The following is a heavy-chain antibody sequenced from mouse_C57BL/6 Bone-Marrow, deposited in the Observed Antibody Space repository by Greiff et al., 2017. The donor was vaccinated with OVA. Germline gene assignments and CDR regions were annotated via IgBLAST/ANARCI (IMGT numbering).Heavy chain of an antibody. CDR3: TRGYSNYYAMDY. V-gene: IGHV1-15*01. D-gene: IGHD2-5*01. CDR1: GYTFTDYE. CDR2: IDPETGGT. Sequence: QVQLKQSGAELVRPGASVTLCCKASGYTFTDYEMHWVKQTPVHGLEWIGAIDPETGGTAYNQKFKGKAILTADKSSSTAYMELRSLTSEDSAVYYCTRGYSNYYAMDYWGQGTSVTVSS. J-gene: IGHJ4*01.